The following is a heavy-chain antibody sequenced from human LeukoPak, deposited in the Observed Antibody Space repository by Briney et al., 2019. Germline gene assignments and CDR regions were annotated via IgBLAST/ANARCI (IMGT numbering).Heavy chain of an antibody. J-gene: IGHJ3*02. Sequence: KSSQTLSLXCTVSGGSISSGSYYWSWIRQPAAKGLEWIGRIYTSGSTNYNPSLKSRVTISVDTSKNQFSLKLSSVTAADTAVYYCARDAVVIDAFDIWGQATMVTVSS. CDR2: IYTSGST. V-gene: IGHV4-61*02. D-gene: IGHD3-22*01. CDR1: GGSISSGSYY. CDR3: ARDAVVIDAFDI.